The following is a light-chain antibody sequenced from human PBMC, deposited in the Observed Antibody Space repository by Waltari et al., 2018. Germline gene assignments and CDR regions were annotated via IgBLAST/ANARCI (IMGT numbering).Light chain of an antibody. CDR2: GAS. J-gene: IGKJ1*01. CDR3: QKYERLPAT. CDR1: PTVGRS. V-gene: IGKV3-20*01. Sequence: EVVLTPSPGTLSLSPGERATLSCRASPTVGRSLCLYQQKPGQAPRLLIYGASTRAAGIPDRFSGSGSGTDFSLTISRLEPEDFAVYYCQKYERLPATFGQGTKVEIK.